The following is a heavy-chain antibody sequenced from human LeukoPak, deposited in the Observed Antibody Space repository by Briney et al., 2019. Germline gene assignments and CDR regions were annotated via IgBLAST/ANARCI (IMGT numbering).Heavy chain of an antibody. CDR1: GGSISSSSYY. D-gene: IGHD6-6*01. CDR2: IYYSGST. V-gene: IGHV4-39*07. J-gene: IGHJ3*02. CDR3: AREIIAAVPDAFDI. Sequence: SETLSLTCTVSGGSISSSSYYWGWIRQPPGKGLEWIGSIYYSGSTYYNPSLKSRVTISVDTSKNQFSLKLSSVIAADTAVYYCAREIIAAVPDAFDIWGQGTMVTVSS.